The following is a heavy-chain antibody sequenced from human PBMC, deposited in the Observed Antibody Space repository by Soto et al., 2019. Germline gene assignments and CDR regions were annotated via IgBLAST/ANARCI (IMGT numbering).Heavy chain of an antibody. Sequence: ASVKVSCKVSGYTLTELSMHWVRQAPGKGLEWMGGFDPEDGETIYAQKFQGRVTMTEDTSTDTAYMELSSLRSEDTAVYYCATHGLVGGSYFYHYWGQGTLVTVSS. CDR3: ATHGLVGGSYFYHY. J-gene: IGHJ4*02. CDR2: FDPEDGET. V-gene: IGHV1-24*01. D-gene: IGHD1-26*01. CDR1: GYTLTELS.